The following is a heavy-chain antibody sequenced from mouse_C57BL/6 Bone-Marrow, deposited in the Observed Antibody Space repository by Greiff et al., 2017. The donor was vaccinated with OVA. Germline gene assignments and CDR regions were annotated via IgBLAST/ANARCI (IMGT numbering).Heavy chain of an antibody. CDR2: IYPADGDT. D-gene: IGHD3-2*02. CDR1: GYAFTSSW. J-gene: IGHJ2*01. V-gene: IGHV1-82*01. Sequence: VQLQQSGPELVKPGASVKISCKASGYAFTSSWMHWVKQRPGQGLEWIGRIYPADGDTNYNEKFKGKATLTADKSSSTAYMHLSSLTSEDSAVYFCARGLRLPFDYWGQGTTLTVSS. CDR3: ARGLRLPFDY.